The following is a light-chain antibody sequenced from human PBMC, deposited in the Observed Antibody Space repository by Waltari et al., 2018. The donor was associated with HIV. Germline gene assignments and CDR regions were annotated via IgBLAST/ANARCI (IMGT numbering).Light chain of an antibody. V-gene: IGLV3-1*01. CDR3: QVWDSSSYVV. J-gene: IGLJ2*01. Sequence: SYELTEPPSVSVSPGQTASIACSGEKLGDQSACWYQQKPGQSPILVIYQDRKRPSGIPERFSGSNSGNTATLTISGTQAMDEADYYCQVWDSSSYVVFGGGTKLTVL. CDR1: KLGDQS. CDR2: QDR.